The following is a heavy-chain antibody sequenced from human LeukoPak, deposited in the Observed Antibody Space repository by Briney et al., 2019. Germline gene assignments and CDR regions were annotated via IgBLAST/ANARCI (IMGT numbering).Heavy chain of an antibody. V-gene: IGHV1-18*03. Sequence: AASVKVSCKASGYTFTGYYMHWLRQAPGQGLEWMGWISAYNGNTNYAQKLQGRVTMTTDTSTSTAYMELRSLRSDDMAVYYCAREAGAADYYYYYGMDVWGQGTTVTVSS. CDR3: AREAGAADYYYYYGMDV. CDR2: ISAYNGNT. D-gene: IGHD1-26*01. J-gene: IGHJ6*02. CDR1: GYTFTGYY.